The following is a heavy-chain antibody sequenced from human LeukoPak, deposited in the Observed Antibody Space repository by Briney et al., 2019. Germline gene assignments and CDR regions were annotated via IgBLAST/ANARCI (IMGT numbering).Heavy chain of an antibody. CDR3: AGGYCSGGSCYSNLDY. CDR1: GGSISNYY. CDR2: IYYSEST. Sequence: KPSETLSLTCTVSGGSISNYYWSLIRQPPGKGLEWIGYIYYSESTNYNPSLKSRVTISVDTSKNQFSLKLSSVTAADTAVYYCAGGYCSGGSCYSNLDYWGQGTLVTVSS. V-gene: IGHV4-59*01. J-gene: IGHJ4*02. D-gene: IGHD2-15*01.